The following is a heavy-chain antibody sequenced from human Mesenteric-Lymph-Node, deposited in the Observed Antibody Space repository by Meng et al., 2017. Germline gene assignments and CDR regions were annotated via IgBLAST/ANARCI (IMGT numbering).Heavy chain of an antibody. Sequence: QGALGESGGGGVQPGMSLRLSCAASGFAFSNYAMHWVRQSAGKGLEWVAVVSSDVNRKYYADSVKGRFTISRDTSKNTVSLQMDSLSAEDTAVYYCAKDGGVGFTDFDYWGQGTLVTVSS. D-gene: IGHD3-16*01. V-gene: IGHV3-30*01. CDR3: AKDGGVGFTDFDY. CDR2: VSSDVNRK. CDR1: GFAFSNYA. J-gene: IGHJ4*02.